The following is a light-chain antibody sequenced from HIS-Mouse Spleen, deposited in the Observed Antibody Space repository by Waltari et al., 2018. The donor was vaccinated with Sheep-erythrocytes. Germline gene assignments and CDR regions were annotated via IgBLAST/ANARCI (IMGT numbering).Light chain of an antibody. V-gene: IGLV1-51*01. CDR1: SSNIGNNY. CDR2: DTN. Sequence: QSVLTQPPSVSAAPGQKVTISCSGSSSNIGNNYVSWYQPLPGTAPKLLIYDTNKRPSGMPDRFPGSKSGTSATLGITGLQTGDEADYYCGTWDSSLSAGRVFGGGTKLTVL. CDR3: GTWDSSLSAGRV. J-gene: IGLJ3*02.